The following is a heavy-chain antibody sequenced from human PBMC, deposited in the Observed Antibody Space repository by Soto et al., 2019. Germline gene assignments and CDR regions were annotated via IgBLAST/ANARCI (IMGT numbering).Heavy chain of an antibody. CDR1: GGSIRSVIY. CDR3: ARARFDSWSHIYYGLDV. D-gene: IGHD3-3*01. V-gene: IGHV4-4*02. CDR2: INHSGST. Sequence: SGTLSLTCTIYGGSIRSVIYCSWIRQTPGKGLEWIGEINHSGSTDYNPALKSRVTMSVDTSKNQFSLRVTSVTAADTAVYYCARARFDSWSHIYYGLDVWGQGNTVT. J-gene: IGHJ6*02.